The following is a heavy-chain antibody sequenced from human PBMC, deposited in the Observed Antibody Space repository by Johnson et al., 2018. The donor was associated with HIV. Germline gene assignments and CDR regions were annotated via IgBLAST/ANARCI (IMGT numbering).Heavy chain of an antibody. J-gene: IGHJ6*01. CDR2: LTPSGGDT. V-gene: IGHV3-NL1*01. D-gene: IGHD1/OR15-1a*01. Sequence: QVQLVESGGGVVQPGRSLRLSCAASGFTFSSYAMHWVRQAPGKGPEWVSALTPSGGDTNYANYVKCRFTISRDNSKNTLYLQVNSLRPEDTAVYYCAKNNQVWG. CDR1: GFTFSSYA. CDR3: AKNNQV.